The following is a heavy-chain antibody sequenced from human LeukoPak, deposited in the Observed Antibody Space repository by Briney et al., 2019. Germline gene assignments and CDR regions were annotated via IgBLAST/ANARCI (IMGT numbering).Heavy chain of an antibody. Sequence: TGGSLRLSCAASGFTFSSYGMHWVRQAPGKGLEWVADIWYDGSNKYYAASVKGRFTISRDNSKITLYLQMISLRAEDTAVYYCARGQGRWELLRYFYYWGQGTLVTVSS. D-gene: IGHD1-26*01. CDR3: ARGQGRWELLRYFYY. J-gene: IGHJ4*02. CDR1: GFTFSSYG. CDR2: IWYDGSNK. V-gene: IGHV3-33*01.